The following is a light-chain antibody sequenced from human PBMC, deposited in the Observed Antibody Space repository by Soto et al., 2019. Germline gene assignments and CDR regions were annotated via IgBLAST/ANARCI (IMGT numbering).Light chain of an antibody. V-gene: IGKV1D-12*01. CDR1: QGISRS. CDR3: QQADTFPIT. Sequence: DIQMTQSPCSVSASVGGRVTISCQASQGISRSLAWYQQKPGKAPKLLIYAASSLQSGVPSRFSGSGFGTDFTLTISSLQPEDSAIYYCQQADTFPITFGQGTRLEIK. CDR2: AAS. J-gene: IGKJ5*01.